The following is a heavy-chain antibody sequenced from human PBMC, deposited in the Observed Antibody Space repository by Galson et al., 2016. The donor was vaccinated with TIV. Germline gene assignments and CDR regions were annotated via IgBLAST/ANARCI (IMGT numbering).Heavy chain of an antibody. CDR1: GYSISSGYF. CDR2: ISHSGNT. CDR3: VLEAYMYGWDS. Sequence: LSLTCAVSGYSISSGYFWGWIRRSPGKGLEWVASISHSGNTYYNPSLNSRVAILVDTSKNEFSLRLTSIIAADTAIYYCVLEAYMYGWDSWGQGALVSVSS. J-gene: IGHJ4*02. V-gene: IGHV4-38-2*01. D-gene: IGHD5-18*01.